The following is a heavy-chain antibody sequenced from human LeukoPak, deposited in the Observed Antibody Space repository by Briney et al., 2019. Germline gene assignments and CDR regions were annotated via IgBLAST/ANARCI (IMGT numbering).Heavy chain of an antibody. CDR3: ARVPSYYDILTGYD. J-gene: IGHJ4*02. D-gene: IGHD3-9*01. Sequence: GSSVKVSCKASGGTFSSYAISWVRQAPGQGLEWMGGIIPIFGTANYAQKFQGRVTITADESTSTAYMELSSLRSEDTAVYYRARVPSYYDILTGYDWGQGTLVTVSS. V-gene: IGHV1-69*01. CDR2: IIPIFGTA. CDR1: GGTFSSYA.